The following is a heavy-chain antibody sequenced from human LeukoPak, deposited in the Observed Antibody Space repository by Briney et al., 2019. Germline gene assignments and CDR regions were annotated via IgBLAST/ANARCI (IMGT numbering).Heavy chain of an antibody. V-gene: IGHV3-11*04. CDR1: GFTFSDYY. CDR2: ISSSGSTI. J-gene: IGHJ5*02. CDR3: ARPASAAAHDDNWFDP. D-gene: IGHD6-6*01. Sequence: GGSLRLSCAASGFTFSDYYMSWIRQAPGKGLEWVSYISSSGSTIYYADSVKGRFTVSRDNAKNSLYLQMNSLRAEDTAVYYFARPASAAAHDDNWFDPWGQGTLVTVSS.